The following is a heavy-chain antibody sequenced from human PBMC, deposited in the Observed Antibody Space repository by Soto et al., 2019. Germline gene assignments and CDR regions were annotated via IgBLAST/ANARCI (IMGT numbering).Heavy chain of an antibody. CDR3: SMLRHAVVMTAGESSVFEI. CDR1: GGSFSKYA. CDR2: IIPTFGTP. D-gene: IGHD2-21*02. V-gene: IGHV1-69*06. J-gene: IGHJ3*02. Sequence: QVQLVQSGAEVKKPGSSVKVSCKASGGSFSKYAVSWVRHAPGQGLEWMGGIIPTFGTPTYAQRFQGRITITADISASAVYMEVNSLGSEDTAVYYCSMLRHAVVMTAGESSVFEIWGQGTMVTVSS.